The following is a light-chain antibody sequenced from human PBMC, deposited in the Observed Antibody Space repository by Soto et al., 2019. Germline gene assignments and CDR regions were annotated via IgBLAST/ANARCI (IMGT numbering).Light chain of an antibody. CDR1: QDISTY. CDR2: DAS. J-gene: IGKJ4*01. Sequence: DIQMTQSPSSLSASVGDRVTITCQASQDISTYLNWYQQKPGKAPKLLIYDASNLETGVPSRFSGSGSGTDFTFTISSLQSEDIETYYCQQYDNLPLTFGGGTKVEIK. V-gene: IGKV1-33*01. CDR3: QQYDNLPLT.